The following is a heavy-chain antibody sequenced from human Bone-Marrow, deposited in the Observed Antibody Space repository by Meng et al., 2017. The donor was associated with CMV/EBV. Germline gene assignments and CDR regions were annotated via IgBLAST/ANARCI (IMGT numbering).Heavy chain of an antibody. Sequence: GESLKISCAASGFTFDDYGMSWVRQAPGKGLEWVSGINGNGGSTGYADSVKGRFTISRDNAKNSLYLQMNSLRAEDTALYHSARVSTQRFLEWLSNYYYYGIDVWGQGTTVTVSS. D-gene: IGHD3-3*01. V-gene: IGHV3-20*01. CDR3: ARVSTQRFLEWLSNYYYYGIDV. J-gene: IGHJ6*02. CDR1: GFTFDDYG. CDR2: INGNGGST.